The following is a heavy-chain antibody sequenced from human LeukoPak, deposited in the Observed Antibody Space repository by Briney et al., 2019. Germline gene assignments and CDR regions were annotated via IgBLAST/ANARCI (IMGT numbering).Heavy chain of an antibody. Sequence: GGSLRLSCAASGFTFSPYWIHWVRQAPGKGLMWVSIISGDGSDRRYADSVKGRFTISRDNAKNTLYLQMNSLRAEDTGVYYCARDISLRMDAWGRGTTVTVSS. CDR3: ARDISLRMDA. CDR1: GFTFSPYW. V-gene: IGHV3-74*01. CDR2: ISGDGSDR. J-gene: IGHJ6*01.